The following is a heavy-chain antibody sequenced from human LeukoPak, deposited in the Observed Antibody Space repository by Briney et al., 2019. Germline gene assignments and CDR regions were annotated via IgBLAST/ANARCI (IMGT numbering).Heavy chain of an antibody. CDR2: ISSSSSYI. Sequence: SGGSLRLSCAASGFTVSSYSMNWVRQAPGKGLEWVSSISSSSSYIYYADSVKGRFTISRDNAKNSLYLQMNSLRAEDTAVYYCARDGYYDSSGYYFFYYFDYWGQGTLVTVSS. CDR1: GFTVSSYS. CDR3: ARDGYYDSSGYYFFYYFDY. D-gene: IGHD3-22*01. V-gene: IGHV3-21*01. J-gene: IGHJ4*02.